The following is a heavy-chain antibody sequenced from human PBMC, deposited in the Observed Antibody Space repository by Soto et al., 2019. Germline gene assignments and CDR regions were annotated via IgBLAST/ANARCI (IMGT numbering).Heavy chain of an antibody. CDR2: IYYSGST. Sequence: PSDTLSLTCTVSGGSISSGGYYWSWIRQHPGKGLEWIGYIYYSGSTYYNPSLKSRVTISVDTSKNQFSLKLSSVTAADTAVYYCARYSSGYSRYYFDYWGQGTLVTVSS. J-gene: IGHJ4*02. CDR1: GGSISSGGYY. CDR3: ARYSSGYSRYYFDY. D-gene: IGHD3-22*01. V-gene: IGHV4-31*03.